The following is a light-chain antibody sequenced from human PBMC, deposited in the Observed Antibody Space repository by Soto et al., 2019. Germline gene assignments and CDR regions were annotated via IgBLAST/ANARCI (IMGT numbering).Light chain of an antibody. J-gene: IGKJ1*01. CDR2: DAS. V-gene: IGKV1-5*01. Sequence: DIQMTHSRSTLSASVGDRVTMTSRASQSIRNWLAWYQQKPGKVPKFLIYDASSLASGVPSRFSGSGSGTEFTLTISSLQTDDFASFYCQEYNSYTWTFGQGTKVDIK. CDR1: QSIRNW. CDR3: QEYNSYTWT.